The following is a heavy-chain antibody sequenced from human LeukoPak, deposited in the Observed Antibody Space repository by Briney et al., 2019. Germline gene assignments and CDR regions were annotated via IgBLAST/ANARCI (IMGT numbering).Heavy chain of an antibody. J-gene: IGHJ4*02. CDR1: GGTISSYY. Sequence: KSSETLSLTCTVSGGTISSYYWNWIRQPPGKGLEWIGYIHYSGSTKYNPSLKSRVTISVDTSKNQFSLKLSSVTAADTAVYYCARWYSSGWAFDYWGQGTLVTVSS. CDR3: ARWYSSGWAFDY. D-gene: IGHD6-19*01. CDR2: IHYSGST. V-gene: IGHV4-59*08.